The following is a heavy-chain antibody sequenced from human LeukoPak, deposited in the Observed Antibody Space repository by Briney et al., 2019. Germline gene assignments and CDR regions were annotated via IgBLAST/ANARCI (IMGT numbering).Heavy chain of an antibody. CDR1: GASISSYY. V-gene: IGHV4-59*01. CDR3: ARDPRRYCSGDSCYDGNWFDP. CDR2: IYYSGRT. Sequence: SETLSLTCTVSGASISSYYWSWIRQSPGRGLEWIGYIYYSGRTNYNPSLKSRVTMSVDTSKNQFSLRLSSVTAADTAMYYCARDPRRYCSGDSCYDGNWFDPWGQGTLVTVSS. D-gene: IGHD2-15*01. J-gene: IGHJ5*02.